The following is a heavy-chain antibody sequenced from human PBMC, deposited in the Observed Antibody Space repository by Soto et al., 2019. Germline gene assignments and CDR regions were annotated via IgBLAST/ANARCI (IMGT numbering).Heavy chain of an antibody. CDR2: ISYDGSNK. D-gene: IGHD2-15*01. J-gene: IGHJ4*02. CDR3: AKLLGYCSGGSCYGLDY. Sequence: GGSLRLSCAASGFTFSSYGMHWVRQAPGKGLEWVAVISYDGSNKYYADSVKGRFTISRDNSKNTLYLQMNSLRAEDTAVYYCAKLLGYCSGGSCYGLDYWGQGTLVTVSS. CDR1: GFTFSSYG. V-gene: IGHV3-30*18.